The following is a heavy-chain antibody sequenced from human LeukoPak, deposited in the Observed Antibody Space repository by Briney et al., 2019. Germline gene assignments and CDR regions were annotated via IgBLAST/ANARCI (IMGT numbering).Heavy chain of an antibody. CDR1: GFTFSSYS. CDR2: ISSSSSYI. D-gene: IGHD6-13*01. V-gene: IGHV3-21*01. Sequence: GGSLRLSCAAAGFTFSSYSMNWVRQAPGKGLEWGSSISSSSSYIYYADSVKGRFTISRDNAKNSLYLQMNSLRAEDTAVYYCARAPTSEQQLQFDYWGQGTLVTVSS. CDR3: ARAPTSEQQLQFDY. J-gene: IGHJ4*02.